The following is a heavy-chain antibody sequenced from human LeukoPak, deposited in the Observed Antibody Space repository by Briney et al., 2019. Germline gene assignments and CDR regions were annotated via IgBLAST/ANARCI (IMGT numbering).Heavy chain of an antibody. CDR2: IYYSGST. D-gene: IGHD5-18*01. Sequence: SQTLSLTCTVSGGSISSGGYYWSWIRQHPAKGLEWIGYIYYSGSTYYNPSLKSRVTISVDTSKNQFSLKLSSVTAADTAVYYCARFVGGYSYGYLDYWGQGTLVTVSS. CDR3: ARFVGGYSYGYLDY. CDR1: GGSISSGGYY. J-gene: IGHJ4*02. V-gene: IGHV4-31*03.